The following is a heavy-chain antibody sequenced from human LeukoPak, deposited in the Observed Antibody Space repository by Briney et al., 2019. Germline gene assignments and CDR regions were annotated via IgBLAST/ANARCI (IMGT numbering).Heavy chain of an antibody. CDR2: IYYSGST. CDR3: ARAYPGDPYYMDV. Sequence: SETLSLTCTVSGGSISSGDYYWSWIRQPPGKGLEWIGYIYYSGSTYYNPSLKSRVTISVDTSKNQFSLKLSSVTAADTAVNYCARAYPGDPYYMDVWGKGTTVTVSS. J-gene: IGHJ6*03. CDR1: GGSISSGDYY. D-gene: IGHD2-21*02. V-gene: IGHV4-30-4*08.